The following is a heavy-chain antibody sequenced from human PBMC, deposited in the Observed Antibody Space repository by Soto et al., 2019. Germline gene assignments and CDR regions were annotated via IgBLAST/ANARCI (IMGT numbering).Heavy chain of an antibody. D-gene: IGHD1-7*01. CDR2: ISGSGGST. Sequence: EVQLLESGGGLVRPGGSLRLSCAASGFTFRNYAMSWVRQAPGKGLEWVSAISGSGGSTYYADSVKGRFTISRDNSKNTLYLQMNSLRAEDTAVYYCAKDLSFVGLELRRGFDYWGQGTLVTVSS. V-gene: IGHV3-23*01. J-gene: IGHJ4*02. CDR3: AKDLSFVGLELRRGFDY. CDR1: GFTFRNYA.